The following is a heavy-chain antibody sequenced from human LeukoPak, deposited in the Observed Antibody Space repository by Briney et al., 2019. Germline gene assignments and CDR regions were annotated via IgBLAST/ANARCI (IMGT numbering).Heavy chain of an antibody. J-gene: IGHJ4*02. CDR1: GYTFTGYY. CDR3: ARGHGYCGSTSCSSFDY. D-gene: IGHD2-2*03. V-gene: IGHV1-2*02. CDR2: INPNSGGT. Sequence: ASVKVSCKASGYTFTGYYMHWVRQAPGQGLEWMGWINPNSGGTNYAQKFQGRVTMTRDTSISTAYMELSRLRSDDTAVYYCARGHGYCGSTSCSSFDYWGQGTLVTVSS.